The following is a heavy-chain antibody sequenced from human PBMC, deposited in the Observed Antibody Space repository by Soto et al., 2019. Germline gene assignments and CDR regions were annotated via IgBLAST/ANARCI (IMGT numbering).Heavy chain of an antibody. D-gene: IGHD3-16*01. J-gene: IGHJ6*02. CDR3: TREPYHYYYYGMDV. CDR1: GFTFCDYA. CDR2: IRSKAYGGTT. Sequence: GGSLRLSCTASGFTFCDYAMSWFRQAPGKGLEWVGFIRSKAYGGTTEYAASVKGRFTISRDDSKSIAYLQMNSLKTEDTAVYYCTREPYHYYYYGMDVWGQGTTVTVSS. V-gene: IGHV3-49*03.